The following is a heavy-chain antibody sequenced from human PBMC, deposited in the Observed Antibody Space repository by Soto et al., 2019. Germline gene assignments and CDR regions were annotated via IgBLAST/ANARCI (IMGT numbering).Heavy chain of an antibody. V-gene: IGHV4-34*01. J-gene: IGHJ4*02. CDR1: GGSFSGYY. D-gene: IGHD6-19*01. Sequence: QVQLQQWGAGLLKPSETLSLTCAVYGGSFSGYYWSWIRQPPGKGLEWIGEINHSGSTNYNPSLKSRVTISVDMSKNQFSLKLSSVTAADTAVYYCARNPRYSSGWSYWGQGTLVTVSS. CDR3: ARNPRYSSGWSY. CDR2: INHSGST.